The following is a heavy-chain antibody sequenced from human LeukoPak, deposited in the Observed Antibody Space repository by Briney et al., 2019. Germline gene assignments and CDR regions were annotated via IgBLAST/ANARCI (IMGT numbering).Heavy chain of an antibody. Sequence: GGPLRLSCAASRFTFSSYWMSWVRQAPGKGREWVANIKQEGREKFHVDSVKGRFTVARDNAKNSLYLQINSLRAEDTAVYYCAIDRYGDYRTIDHWGQGTLVTVSS. D-gene: IGHD4-17*01. V-gene: IGHV3-7*01. CDR3: AIDRYGDYRTIDH. CDR2: IKQEGREK. CDR1: RFTFSSYW. J-gene: IGHJ4*02.